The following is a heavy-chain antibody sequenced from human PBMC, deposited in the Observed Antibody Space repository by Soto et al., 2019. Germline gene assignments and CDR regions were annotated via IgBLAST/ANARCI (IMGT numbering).Heavy chain of an antibody. CDR2: FNPILSMS. Sequence: QVQLVQSGAEVKKPGSSVKVSCKASGDTFSFYSINWVRQAPGLGLEWMGRFNPILSMSNSAQKFQGRVTLTADKSTSTAYMVLSSLRSEDTAMYYCATSYGSGSRAFDYWGQVALVTVSS. V-gene: IGHV1-69*02. CDR1: GDTFSFYS. CDR3: ATSYGSGSRAFDY. D-gene: IGHD3-10*01. J-gene: IGHJ4*02.